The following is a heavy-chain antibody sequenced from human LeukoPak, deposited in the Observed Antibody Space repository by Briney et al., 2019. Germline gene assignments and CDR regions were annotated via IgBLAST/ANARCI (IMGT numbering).Heavy chain of an antibody. CDR1: GGSFSDYF. D-gene: IGHD3-10*01. V-gene: IGHV4-34*01. CDR2: INHSGRT. Sequence: SETLSLTCAVYGGSFSDYFWGWIRQPPGKGLEWIGEINHSGRTYYNPSLKSRVTISVDTSKNQFSLKLSSVTAADTAVYYCARQGEVLLWFGDPGWFDPWGQGTLVTVSS. J-gene: IGHJ5*02. CDR3: ARQGEVLLWFGDPGWFDP.